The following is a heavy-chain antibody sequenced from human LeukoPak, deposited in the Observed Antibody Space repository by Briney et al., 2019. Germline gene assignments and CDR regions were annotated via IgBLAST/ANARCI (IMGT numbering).Heavy chain of an antibody. J-gene: IGHJ6*02. V-gene: IGHV1-69*04. D-gene: IGHD2-2*01. Sequence: SVKVSCKASGGTFSSYAISWVRQAPGQGLEWMGRIIPILGIANYAQKFQGRVTITADKSTSTAYMELSSLRSEDTAVYYCARDGDGYCSSPSCLRGMDVWGQGTTVTVSS. CDR3: ARDGDGYCSSPSCLRGMDV. CDR2: IIPILGIA. CDR1: GGTFSSYA.